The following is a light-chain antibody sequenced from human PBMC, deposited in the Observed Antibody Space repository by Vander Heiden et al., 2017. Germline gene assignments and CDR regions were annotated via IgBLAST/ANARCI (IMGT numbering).Light chain of an antibody. CDR1: QSVSSY. J-gene: IGKJ4*01. Sequence: EIVLTQSPATLSLSPGERATLSCRASQSVSSYLAWYQQKPGQAPRLLIYDASNRATGIPARFSGSGSGTDFTLTISSPEPEDFAVYYCQQHSNWPPLTFGGGTKVEIK. CDR3: QQHSNWPPLT. V-gene: IGKV3-11*01. CDR2: DAS.